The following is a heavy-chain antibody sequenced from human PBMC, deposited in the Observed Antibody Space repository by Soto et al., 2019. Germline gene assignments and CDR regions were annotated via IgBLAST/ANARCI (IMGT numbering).Heavy chain of an antibody. CDR1: GFTFSDYY. D-gene: IGHD6-13*01. CDR3: ARRASSRIYYYYGMDV. J-gene: IGHJ6*02. V-gene: IGHV3-11*06. Sequence: QVQLVESGGGLVKPGGSLRLSCAASGFTFSDYYMSWIRQAPGKGLEWVSYISSSSSYTNYADSVKGRFTISRDNAKNSLYLQMNGLRAEDTAVYYCARRASSRIYYYYGMDVWGQGTTVTVSS. CDR2: ISSSSSYT.